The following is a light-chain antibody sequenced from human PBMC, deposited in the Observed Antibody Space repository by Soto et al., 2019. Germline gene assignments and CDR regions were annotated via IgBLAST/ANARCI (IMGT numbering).Light chain of an antibody. CDR2: GAS. CDR3: QQPSHWPPWT. Sequence: EVVLTQSPATLSLSPGERATLSCRASENVRTFVDWYQQKPGQAPRLLIYGASNRATGIPARFSGSGSGTDFTLTISNLEPGDFPVYYCQQPSHWPPWTFGQGTRVEIQ. J-gene: IGKJ1*01. CDR1: ENVRTF. V-gene: IGKV3-11*01.